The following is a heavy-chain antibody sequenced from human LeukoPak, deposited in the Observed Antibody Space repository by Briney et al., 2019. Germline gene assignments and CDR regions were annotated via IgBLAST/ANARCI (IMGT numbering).Heavy chain of an antibody. CDR2: IYHSGST. D-gene: IGHD3-22*01. CDR1: GYSISSGYY. CDR3: ARDLVVITTSGDWFDP. J-gene: IGHJ5*02. V-gene: IGHV4-38-2*02. Sequence: SETLSLTCTVSGYSISSGYYWGWIRPPPGKGLEWIGSIYHSGSTYYNPSLKSRVTISVDTSKNQFSLKLSSVTAADTAVYYCARDLVVITTSGDWFDPWGQGTLVTVSS.